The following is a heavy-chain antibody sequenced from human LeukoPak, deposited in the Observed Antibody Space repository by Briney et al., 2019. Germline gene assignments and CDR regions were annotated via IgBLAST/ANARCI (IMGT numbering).Heavy chain of an antibody. CDR2: IKQDGSEK. J-gene: IGHJ3*01. CDR1: GFTFSSYW. Sequence: QPGGSLRLSCAASGFTFSSYWMSWVRQAPGKGLEWEANIKQDGSEKYYVDSVKGRFTISRDNAQNSLYLQMNSLRAEDTAVYYCAKGGTRSHSQWAFDFRGQGTMVTVST. V-gene: IGHV3-7*01. D-gene: IGHD3-16*01. CDR3: AKGGTRSHSQWAFDF.